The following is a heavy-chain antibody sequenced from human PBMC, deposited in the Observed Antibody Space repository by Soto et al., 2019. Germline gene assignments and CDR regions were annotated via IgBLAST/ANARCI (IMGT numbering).Heavy chain of an antibody. CDR3: ARDASSGDYHFGF. CDR2: IYSAGST. J-gene: IGHJ4*02. V-gene: IGHV3-66*01. Sequence: EVQLVESGGGLVQPGGSLRLSCAASGFTVSTNYMSWVRQAPGKGLEWVSVIYSAGSTYYADSVKGRFTISRDNSKNTLYLQMNSRRAEDTAVYYCARDASSGDYHFGFWGQGTLVTVSS. D-gene: IGHD4-17*01. CDR1: GFTVSTNY.